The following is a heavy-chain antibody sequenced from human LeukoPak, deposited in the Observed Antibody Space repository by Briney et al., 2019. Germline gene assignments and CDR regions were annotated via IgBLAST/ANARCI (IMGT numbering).Heavy chain of an antibody. CDR3: AKVHFYFDDYDYVGGSYRPGPDDAFDI. Sequence: GGSLRLSCAASGFIFSSYGMHWVRQAPGKGLEWVAFIRYDGSNKYYADSVKGRFTISRDNSKNTVYLQMNSLRAEDTAVYYCAKVHFYFDDYDYVGGSYRPGPDDAFDIWGQGTMVTVSS. CDR2: IRYDGSNK. J-gene: IGHJ3*02. D-gene: IGHD3-16*02. V-gene: IGHV3-30*02. CDR1: GFIFSSYG.